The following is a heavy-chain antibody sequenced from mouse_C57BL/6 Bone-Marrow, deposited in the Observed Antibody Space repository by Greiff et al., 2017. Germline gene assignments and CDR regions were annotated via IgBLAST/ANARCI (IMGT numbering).Heavy chain of an antibody. CDR2: ISDGGSYT. J-gene: IGHJ3*01. V-gene: IGHV5-4*01. D-gene: IGHD1-1*01. Sequence: DVQLVESGGGLVKPGGSLKLSCAASGFTFSSYAMSWVRQTPEKRLEWVATISDGGSYTYYPDNVKGRFTISRDNAKNNLYLQMSHLKSEDTAMYYCAKSTTVEPWGQGTLVTVSA. CDR1: GFTFSSYA. CDR3: AKSTTVEP.